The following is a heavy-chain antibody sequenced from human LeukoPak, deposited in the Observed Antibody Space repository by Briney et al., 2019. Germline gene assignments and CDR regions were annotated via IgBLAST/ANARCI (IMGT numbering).Heavy chain of an antibody. J-gene: IGHJ6*02. V-gene: IGHV3-48*02. Sequence: GGSLRISCAAPGFAFSSYNMNWVRQAPGKGLEWISYIGSSGSPTHYADSVGGRFTISRDNAKNSLYLQMNSLRDEDTAVYFCARRPYSDTSGRLSDVWGQGTTVTVSS. D-gene: IGHD3-22*01. CDR1: GFAFSSYN. CDR3: ARRPYSDTSGRLSDV. CDR2: IGSSGSPT.